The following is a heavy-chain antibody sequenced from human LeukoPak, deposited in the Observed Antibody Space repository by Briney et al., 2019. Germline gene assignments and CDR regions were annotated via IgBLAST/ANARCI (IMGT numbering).Heavy chain of an antibody. J-gene: IGHJ5*02. CDR2: IYYSGST. CDR3: ARDRGDYVWGSYQSRWFDP. V-gene: IGHV4-31*03. CDR1: GGSISSGGYY. Sequence: SETLSLTCTVSGGSISSGGYYWSWIRQHPGKGLEWIGYIYYSGSTYYNPSLKSRVTISVDTSKNQFSLKLSSVTAADTAVYYCARDRGDYVWGSYQSRWFDPWGQGTLVTVSS. D-gene: IGHD3-16*02.